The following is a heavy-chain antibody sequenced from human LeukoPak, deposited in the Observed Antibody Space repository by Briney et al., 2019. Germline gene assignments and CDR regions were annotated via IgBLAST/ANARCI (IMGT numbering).Heavy chain of an antibody. CDR3: ARRGWAYYYDSSAFGAFDI. J-gene: IGHJ3*02. Sequence: ASVKVSCKASGGTFSSYTISWVRQAPGQGLEWMGRITPILGIANYAQKFQGRVTITADKSTSTAYMEMSSLRSEDTAVYYCARRGWAYYYDSSAFGAFDIWGQGTMVTVSS. CDR1: GGTFSSYT. D-gene: IGHD3-22*01. V-gene: IGHV1-69*02. CDR2: ITPILGIA.